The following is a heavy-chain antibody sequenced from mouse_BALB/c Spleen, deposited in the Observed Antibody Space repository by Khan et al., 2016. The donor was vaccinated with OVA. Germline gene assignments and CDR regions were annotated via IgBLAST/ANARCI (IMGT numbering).Heavy chain of an antibody. Sequence: QIQLVQSGPELKKPGETVKISCKASGYTFKDYVMNWVKQSPGEGLKWMGWMNTYTGEPTYADDFEGRFAFSLDTSASTAYLQINSLKDEDTATYCCVRFNWGYWGQGTTLTVSS. D-gene: IGHD4-1*02. V-gene: IGHV9-3-1*01. J-gene: IGHJ2*01. CDR2: MNTYTGEP. CDR1: GYTFKDYV. CDR3: VRFNWGY.